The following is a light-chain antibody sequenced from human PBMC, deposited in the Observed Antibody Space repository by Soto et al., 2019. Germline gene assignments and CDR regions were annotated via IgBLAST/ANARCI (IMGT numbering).Light chain of an antibody. J-gene: IGLJ2*01. CDR1: SSDVGAYNY. Sequence: QSALTQPRSVSGSPGQSVTISCTGTSSDVGAYNYVSWYQQHPGKAPKLMISDVSKRPSGVPDRFSGSKSGNTASLTISGLQAEDEADYYCWSYTYNYTFGGVFGGGTKLTVL. CDR3: WSYTYNYTFGGV. CDR2: DVS. V-gene: IGLV2-11*01.